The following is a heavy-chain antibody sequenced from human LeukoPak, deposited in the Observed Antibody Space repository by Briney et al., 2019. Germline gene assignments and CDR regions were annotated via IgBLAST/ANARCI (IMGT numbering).Heavy chain of an antibody. J-gene: IGHJ4*02. D-gene: IGHD4-23*01. Sequence: GGSLRLSCEASGFTFTAYAMTWVRQAPGKGLEWVSSIGSDNKPHYSESVKGRFAISRDNAKKSLYLQMNSLRAEDTAVYYCVRVYGGNSFDYWGQGTVVTVSS. CDR1: GFTFTAYA. CDR3: VRVYGGNSFDY. V-gene: IGHV3-69-1*02. CDR2: IGSDNKP.